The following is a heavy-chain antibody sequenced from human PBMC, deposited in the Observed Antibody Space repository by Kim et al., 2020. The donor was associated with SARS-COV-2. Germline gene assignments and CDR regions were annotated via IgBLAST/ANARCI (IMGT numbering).Heavy chain of an antibody. Sequence: SETLSLTCAVYGGSFSGYYWSWIRQPPGKGLEWIGEINHSGSTNYNPSLKSRVTISVDTSKNQFSLKLSSVTAADTAVYYCARRCSEVVPAALDLVLHYYYYMDVWGKGTTVTVSS. V-gene: IGHV4-34*01. CDR3: ARRCSEVVPAALDLVLHYYYYMDV. CDR2: INHSGST. J-gene: IGHJ6*03. CDR1: GGSFSGYY. D-gene: IGHD2-2*01.